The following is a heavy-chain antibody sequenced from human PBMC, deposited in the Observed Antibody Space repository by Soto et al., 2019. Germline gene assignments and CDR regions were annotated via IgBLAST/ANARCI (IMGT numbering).Heavy chain of an antibody. CDR3: ARSLSRYCSSTSCYQNYGMDV. CDR1: GVSINSSQW. J-gene: IGHJ6*02. V-gene: IGHV4-4*02. Sequence: SETLSLTCVVSGVSINSSQWWSWVRQPPGKGLEWIGEIFHSGSTNYNPSLKSRLTISADTSKNQFSLKLSSVTAADTAVYYCARSLSRYCSSTSCYQNYGMDVWGQGTTVTVSS. CDR2: IFHSGST. D-gene: IGHD2-2*01.